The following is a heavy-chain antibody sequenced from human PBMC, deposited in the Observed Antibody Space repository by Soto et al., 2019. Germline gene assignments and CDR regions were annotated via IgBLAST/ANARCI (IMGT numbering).Heavy chain of an antibody. CDR2: IVPIYRTA. J-gene: IGHJ4*02. Sequence: QVQLVQSGAEVKKPGSSVKVSCKASGGTFSSYRINWVRQAPGQGLEWVGGIVPIYRTADYAQKFQGRVTITADESASTSYMEPRSLKSQGTAVFYCVRDSGAKLSSSWGQGTLVTGSS. CDR1: GGTFSSYR. V-gene: IGHV1-69*01. CDR3: VRDSGAKLSSS. D-gene: IGHD6-13*01.